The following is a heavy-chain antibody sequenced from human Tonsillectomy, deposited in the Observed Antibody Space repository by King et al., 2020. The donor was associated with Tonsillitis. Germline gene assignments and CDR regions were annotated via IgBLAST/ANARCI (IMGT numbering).Heavy chain of an antibody. CDR2: INPSGGST. CDR1: GYTFTSYD. J-gene: IGHJ4*02. D-gene: IGHD2-8*01. Sequence: VQLVQSGAEVKKPGASVKVSCKASGYTFTSYDMHWVRQAPGQGLEWMGIINPSGGSTSYAQKFQGRVTMTRDTSTSTGYMELSSLRSEDTAVYYCARAGGIVLMVYAIFYWGQGTLVTVSS. CDR3: ARAGGIVLMVYAIFY. V-gene: IGHV1-46*03.